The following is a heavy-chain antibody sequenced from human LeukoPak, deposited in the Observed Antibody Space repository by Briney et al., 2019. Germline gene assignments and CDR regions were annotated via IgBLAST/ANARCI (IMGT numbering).Heavy chain of an antibody. D-gene: IGHD5-18*01. J-gene: IGHJ4*02. CDR2: ISWNSGSI. CDR1: GFTFDEYA. CDR3: AKRGGYSYGGYDY. Sequence: GRSLRLSCAASGFTFDEYAMDWVRQDPGKRLEWVSGISWNSGSIGDADSVKVRFTISTDNAKNSLYLQMNSLTAEDTALYYCAKRGGYSYGGYDYWGQGTLVTVSS. V-gene: IGHV3-9*01.